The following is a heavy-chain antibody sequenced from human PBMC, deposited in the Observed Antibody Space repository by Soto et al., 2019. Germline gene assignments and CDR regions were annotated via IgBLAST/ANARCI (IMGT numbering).Heavy chain of an antibody. D-gene: IGHD1-26*01. J-gene: IGHJ6*02. Sequence: QVQLVQSGAEVKKPGASVKVSCKASGFTFNNYFFHWVRQAPRQGLEWMGIISPYDGSTNYEQSLQGRVTMTSDTSTSTVYMELSSLRSEDTAVYYCARGDGRGSTGFYYYYGMDVWGHGTTVNVSS. CDR1: GFTFNNYF. V-gene: IGHV1-46*02. CDR2: ISPYDGST. CDR3: ARGDGRGSTGFYYYYGMDV.